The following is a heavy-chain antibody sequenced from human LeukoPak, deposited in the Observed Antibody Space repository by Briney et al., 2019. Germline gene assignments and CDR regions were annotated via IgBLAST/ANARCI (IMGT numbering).Heavy chain of an antibody. D-gene: IGHD5-18*01. J-gene: IGHJ4*02. CDR3: ARGIQLWLSGYYFDY. CDR1: GFTFGDYG. CDR2: INWNGGST. V-gene: IGHV3-20*04. Sequence: PGGSLRLSCAASGFTFGDYGMSWVRQAPGKGLEWVSGINWNGGSTGYADSVKGRFTISRDNAKNSLYLQMNSLRAEDTALYYCARGIQLWLSGYYFDYWGQGTLVTVSS.